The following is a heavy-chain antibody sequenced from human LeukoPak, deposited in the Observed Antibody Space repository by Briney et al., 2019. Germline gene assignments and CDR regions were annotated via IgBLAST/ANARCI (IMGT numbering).Heavy chain of an antibody. CDR2: ISAYNGNT. CDR1: GYSENFYG. CDR3: ARSIAARPGDY. J-gene: IGHJ4*02. V-gene: IGHV1-18*01. D-gene: IGHD6-6*01. Sequence: GASVKVSCKTSGYSENFYGITWVRQVAGQGLEWMGWISAYNGNTNYAQKLQGRVTMTTDTSTSTAYMELRSLRSDDTAVYYCARSIAARPGDYWGQGTLVTVSS.